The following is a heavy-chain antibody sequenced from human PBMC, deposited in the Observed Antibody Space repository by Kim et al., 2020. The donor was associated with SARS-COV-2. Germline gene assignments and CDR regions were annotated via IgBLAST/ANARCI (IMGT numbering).Heavy chain of an antibody. Sequence: SETLSRTCTVSGGSISSYYWSWIRQPPGKGLEWIGYIFYSGSTNYNPSLKSRVTISVDTSKNQFSLRLISVTAADTAVYYCARGNGDYWGQGTLVTVSS. V-gene: IGHV4-59*01. CDR1: GGSISSYY. CDR3: ARGNGDY. J-gene: IGHJ4*02. D-gene: IGHD2-8*01. CDR2: IFYSGST.